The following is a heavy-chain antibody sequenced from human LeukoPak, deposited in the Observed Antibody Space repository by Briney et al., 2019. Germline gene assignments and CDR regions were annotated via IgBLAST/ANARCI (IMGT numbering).Heavy chain of an antibody. V-gene: IGHV1-69*13. J-gene: IGHJ4*02. CDR1: GYTFTSYD. CDR2: IIPIFGTA. CDR3: ARITYGQRANFDY. Sequence: ASVKVSCKASGYTFTSYDINWVRQATGQGLEWMGGIIPIFGTANYAQKFQGRVTITADESTSTAYMELSSLRSEDTAVYYCARITYGQRANFDYWGQGTLVTVSS. D-gene: IGHD3-10*01.